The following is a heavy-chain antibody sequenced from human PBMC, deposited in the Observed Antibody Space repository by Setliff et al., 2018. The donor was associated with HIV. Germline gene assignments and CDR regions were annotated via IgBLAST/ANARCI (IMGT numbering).Heavy chain of an antibody. Sequence: PSETLSLTCAVSGGSFSNSNWWNWVRQAPGKGLEWVSYISSSGGVIHYADSMKGRFTISRDNAKNSLSLQMNSLRAEDTAVYYCLRERNFWSRSPGWGQGTLVTVSS. J-gene: IGHJ4*02. D-gene: IGHD3-3*01. CDR1: GGSFSNSNW. V-gene: IGHV3-48*04. CDR3: LRERNFWSRSPG. CDR2: ISSSGGVI.